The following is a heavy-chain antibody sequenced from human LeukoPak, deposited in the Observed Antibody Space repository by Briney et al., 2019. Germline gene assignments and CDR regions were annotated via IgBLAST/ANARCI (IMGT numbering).Heavy chain of an antibody. CDR1: GGSISSYY. J-gene: IGHJ3*02. D-gene: IGHD3-16*01. CDR3: ARVSLQYVSPAGGAFDI. Sequence: PSETLSLTCTVSGGSISSYYWSWIRQPPGKGLEWIGYIYYSGSTNYNPSLKSRVTISVDTSKNQFSLKLSSVTAADTAVYYCARVSLQYVSPAGGAFDIWGQGTMVTVSS. V-gene: IGHV4-59*08. CDR2: IYYSGST.